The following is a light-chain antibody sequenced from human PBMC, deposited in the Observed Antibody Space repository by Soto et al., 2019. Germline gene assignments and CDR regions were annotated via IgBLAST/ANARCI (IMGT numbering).Light chain of an antibody. V-gene: IGLV2-8*01. J-gene: IGLJ1*01. CDR2: EVS. CDR1: SSDVGGYDY. Sequence: QSVLAQPPSASESPGQSVTISCTGTSSDVGGYDYVSWYQQHPGKAPKLMIYEVSKRPSGVPDRFSASKSGNTASLTVSGLQAEDEAHYHCTSYAGNDVYVFGTGTKVTVL. CDR3: TSYAGNDVYV.